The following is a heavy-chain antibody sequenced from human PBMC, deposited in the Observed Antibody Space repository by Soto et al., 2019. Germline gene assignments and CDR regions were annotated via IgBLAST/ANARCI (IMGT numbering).Heavy chain of an antibody. CDR3: ARSPRVVTAATGIRDFDY. CDR1: GYTFTNYG. V-gene: IGHV1-18*01. Sequence: QVQLVQSGDEVKRSGASVRVSCKASGYTFTNYGISWVRQAPGQWFEWMGWISGYNGDTNYAQKFQGRVTMTTDTSTSTFYLGLGCQRSDDTALYYRARSPRVVTAATGIRDFDYWGQGTLVTVSS. CDR2: ISGYNGDT. D-gene: IGHD6-13*01. J-gene: IGHJ4*02.